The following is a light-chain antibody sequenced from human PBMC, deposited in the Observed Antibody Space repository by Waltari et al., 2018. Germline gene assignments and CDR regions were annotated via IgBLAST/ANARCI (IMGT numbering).Light chain of an antibody. Sequence: QSVLTQPPSVSGTPGQRVTISCSESASNIGSNYVSWYHQLPGTAPKPLIYSNDQGPSGVPDRISGSRSGTSASLAISGLRSDDEAFYYCAAWDDSLGGWVFGGGTKLTVL. V-gene: IGLV1-47*02. CDR3: AAWDDSLGGWV. CDR1: ASNIGSNY. CDR2: SND. J-gene: IGLJ3*02.